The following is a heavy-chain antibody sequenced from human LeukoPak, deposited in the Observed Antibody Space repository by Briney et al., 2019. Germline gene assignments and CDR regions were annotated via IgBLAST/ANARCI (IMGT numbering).Heavy chain of an antibody. CDR3: ARGVHNYYDSSGYFGY. Sequence: SETLSLTCTVSGGSISSYYWSWIRQPPGKGLEWIGHIYYSGSTNYNPSLKSRVTISVDTSKNQFSLKLSSVTAADTAVYYCARGVHNYYDSSGYFGYWGQGTLVTVSS. D-gene: IGHD3-22*01. J-gene: IGHJ4*02. V-gene: IGHV4-59*01. CDR2: IYYSGST. CDR1: GGSISSYY.